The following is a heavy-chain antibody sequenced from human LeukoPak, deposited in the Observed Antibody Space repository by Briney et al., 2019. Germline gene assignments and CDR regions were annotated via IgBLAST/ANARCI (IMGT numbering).Heavy chain of an antibody. D-gene: IGHD6-6*01. CDR2: ISGSGGST. V-gene: IGHV3-23*01. CDR3: AKQQRGIAARLEYYFDY. CDR1: GFTFSSYA. Sequence: GGSLRLSCAASGFTFSSYAMSWVRQAPGKGLEWVSGISGSGGSTYYADSVKGRFTISRDNSKNTLYLQMNSLRAEDTAVYYCAKQQRGIAARLEYYFDYWGQGTLVTVSS. J-gene: IGHJ4*02.